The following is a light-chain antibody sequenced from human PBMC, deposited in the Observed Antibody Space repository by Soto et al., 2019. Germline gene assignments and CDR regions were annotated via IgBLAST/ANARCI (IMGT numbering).Light chain of an antibody. CDR3: QQNNSPYT. Sequence: DIQMTQSPSTLSASVGDRVTITCRASHSISSWLAWYQQKPGKAPKLLIYKASSLESGVPSRFTGCGSGTESTLTFTSMQPDYFAHYYAQQNNSPYTFGRGPKLEI. CDR2: KAS. CDR1: HSISSW. V-gene: IGKV1-5*03. J-gene: IGKJ2*01.